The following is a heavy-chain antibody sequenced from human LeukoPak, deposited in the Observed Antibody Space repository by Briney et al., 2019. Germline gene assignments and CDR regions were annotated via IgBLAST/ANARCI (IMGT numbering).Heavy chain of an antibody. CDR1: GFIFTSYW. J-gene: IGHJ4*02. Sequence: GRSLSLSCAASGFIFTSYWMSWVRQAPGKGLEWVANTKQAASEKYYVDSVKGRFIISRDHAKNTLSLHINSLRAEDPAVYYCARDFRGYNVGGFYWGQRSLVTVSS. CDR3: ARDFRGYNVGGFY. D-gene: IGHD5-18*01. CDR2: TKQAASEK. V-gene: IGHV3-7*05.